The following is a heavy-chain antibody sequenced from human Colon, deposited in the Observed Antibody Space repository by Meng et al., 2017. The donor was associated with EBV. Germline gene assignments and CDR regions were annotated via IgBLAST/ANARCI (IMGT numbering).Heavy chain of an antibody. CDR3: ARGPGGSYYLCYFDF. Sequence: VLLQQWGAALLAPPEALSLPRAVYCGSFSGYYWSWFRQPPEEGLEGIGEINHSGRANYNPSLKSRVTIFLHTSKKQFSLKLSSVIAADTAVYYCARGPGGSYYLCYFDFWGQGTLVTVSS. V-gene: IGHV4-34*01. J-gene: IGHJ4*02. CDR2: INHSGRA. D-gene: IGHD1-26*01. CDR1: CGSFSGYY.